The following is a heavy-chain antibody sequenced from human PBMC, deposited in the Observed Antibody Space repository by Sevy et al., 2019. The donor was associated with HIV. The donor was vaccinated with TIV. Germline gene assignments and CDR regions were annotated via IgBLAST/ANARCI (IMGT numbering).Heavy chain of an antibody. CDR1: GGSISSSSYY. J-gene: IGHJ5*02. CDR3: ARRGYSNYYDSSGYWKNWFDP. V-gene: IGHV4-39*01. D-gene: IGHD3-22*01. Sequence: SETLSLTCTVSGGSISSSSYYWGWIRQPPGKGLEWIGSIYYSGGTYYNPSLKSRVTLSVDTSKNQFSLRLSSVTAAATAVYYCARRGYSNYYDSSGYWKNWFDPWGQGTLVTVSS. CDR2: IYYSGGT.